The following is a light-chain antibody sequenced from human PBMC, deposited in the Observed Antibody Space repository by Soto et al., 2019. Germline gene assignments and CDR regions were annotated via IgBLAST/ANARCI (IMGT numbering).Light chain of an antibody. Sequence: QSVLTQPRSVSWSPGQSVTISCTGTGNAVGAYNYVSWYQQLPASTPKLMIYDLARWPSGVPDRFSGSTSGHPASLTISGLQAQDEADYFCCSYARGHTSLLGTRTKVIV. J-gene: IGLJ1*01. CDR2: DLA. V-gene: IGLV2-11*01. CDR1: GNAVGAYNY. CDR3: CSYARGHTSL.